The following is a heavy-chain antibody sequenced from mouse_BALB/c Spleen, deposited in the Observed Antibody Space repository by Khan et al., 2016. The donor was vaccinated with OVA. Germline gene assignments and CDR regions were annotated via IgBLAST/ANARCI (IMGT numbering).Heavy chain of an antibody. CDR3: ARGGSSGPAWFTY. Sequence: EVKLEESGPGLVKSSQSLSLTCSVTGYSITSGYFWNWIRQFPGNNLEWMGYIRYDGDSNYNPSLKNRISITRDTSKNQFFLKLNSVTPEDTATYYCARGGSSGPAWFTYWGQGTLVTVSA. D-gene: IGHD3-1*01. V-gene: IGHV3-6*02. CDR2: IRYDGDS. J-gene: IGHJ3*01. CDR1: GYSITSGYF.